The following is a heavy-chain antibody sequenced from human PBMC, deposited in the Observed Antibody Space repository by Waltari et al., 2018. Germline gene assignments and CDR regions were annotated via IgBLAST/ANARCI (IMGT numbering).Heavy chain of an antibody. CDR3: AREGVVPAARSHDAFDI. CDR1: GGTFSSYA. V-gene: IGHV1-69*01. D-gene: IGHD2-2*01. CDR2: VIPIFGTA. Sequence: QVQLVQSGAEVKKPGSSVKVSCKASGGTFSSYAISWVRQAPGQGLEWMGGVIPIFGTANNAQKFPGTVTITAHESTSTAYTELRSLRSQDTAVYYCAREGVVPAARSHDAFDIWGQGTMVTVSS. J-gene: IGHJ3*02.